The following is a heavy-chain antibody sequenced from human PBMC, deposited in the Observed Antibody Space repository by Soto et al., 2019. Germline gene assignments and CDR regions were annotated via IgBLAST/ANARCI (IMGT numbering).Heavy chain of an antibody. CDR3: AKDAAPDIVVVPAALRPPYYYYGMDV. J-gene: IGHJ6*02. Sequence: PGGSLRLSCAATGFTFGFNALSWVRQAPGKGLEWVSSISAGGVSTNYADSVRGRFTISRDNSKNTLYLQMNSLRAEDTAVYYCAKDAAPDIVVVPAALRPPYYYYGMDVWGQGTTVTVSS. D-gene: IGHD2-2*01. CDR2: ISAGGVST. CDR1: GFTFGFNA. V-gene: IGHV3-23*01.